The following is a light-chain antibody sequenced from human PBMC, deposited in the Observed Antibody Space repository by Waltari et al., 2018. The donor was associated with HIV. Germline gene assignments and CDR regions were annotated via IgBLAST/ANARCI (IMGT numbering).Light chain of an antibody. V-gene: IGLV2-23*03. CDR3: YAYVGSDTFV. J-gene: IGLJ3*02. Sequence: QSALTQPASVSGSPGQSITISCTGTSSDVGHYNLVSWYPQHPGKAPQLVIYEGSRRPSGVSIRFSGSKSGNTDSLTISGLQAEDEAHYYCYAYVGSDTFVFGGGTKLTVL. CDR1: SSDVGHYNL. CDR2: EGS.